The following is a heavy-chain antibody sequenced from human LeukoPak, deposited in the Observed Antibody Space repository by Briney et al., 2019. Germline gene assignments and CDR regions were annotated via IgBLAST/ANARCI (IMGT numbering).Heavy chain of an antibody. Sequence: GASVKVSCKASGYTFTGYYMHWVRQAPGQGLEWMGWINPNSGGTNYAQKFQGRVTMTRDTSINTAYMELSRLRSDDTAVYYCARDADYYDSSGYYYSSYNWFDPWGQGTLVTVSS. CDR1: GYTFTGYY. CDR2: INPNSGGT. D-gene: IGHD3-22*01. J-gene: IGHJ5*02. CDR3: ARDADYYDSSGYYYSSYNWFDP. V-gene: IGHV1-2*02.